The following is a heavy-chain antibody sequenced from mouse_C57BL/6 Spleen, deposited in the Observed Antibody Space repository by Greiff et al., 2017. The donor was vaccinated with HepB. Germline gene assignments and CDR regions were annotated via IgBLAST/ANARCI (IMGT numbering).Heavy chain of an antibody. D-gene: IGHD2-4*01. CDR3: ARSGDYEGLYYFDY. J-gene: IGHJ2*01. CDR2: IYPGSGST. V-gene: IGHV1-55*01. Sequence: QVQLQQSGAELVKPGASVKMSCKASGYTFTSYWITWVKQRPGQGLEWIGDIYPGSGSTNYNEKFKSKATLTVDTSSSTAYMQLSSLTSEDSAVYYCARSGDYEGLYYFDYWGQGTTLTVSS. CDR1: GYTFTSYW.